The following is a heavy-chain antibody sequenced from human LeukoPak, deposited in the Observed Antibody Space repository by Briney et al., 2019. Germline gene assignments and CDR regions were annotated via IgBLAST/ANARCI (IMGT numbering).Heavy chain of an antibody. CDR1: GGSIGNNY. Sequence: SGTLSLTCTVSGGSIGNNYWTWIRQPPGKGLEYIGYIYYTGATNYNPSLKSRVTISVDTSKSQFSLKLSSVTAADTAVYFCARQIRLASGWKGGWFDSWGLGTLVTVSS. J-gene: IGHJ5*01. V-gene: IGHV4-59*08. D-gene: IGHD6-19*01. CDR2: IYYTGAT. CDR3: ARQIRLASGWKGGWFDS.